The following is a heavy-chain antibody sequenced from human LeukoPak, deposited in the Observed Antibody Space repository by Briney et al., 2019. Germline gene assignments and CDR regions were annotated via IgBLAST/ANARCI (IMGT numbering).Heavy chain of an antibody. Sequence: GGSLRLSCAASGFTFSSYGMHWVRRAPGKGLEWVSAIGGSGGSTYYADSVKGRFTISRDNSKNTLFLQMNSLRAEDTAVYYRAKEVPGSFDYWGQGTLVTVSS. J-gene: IGHJ4*02. CDR1: GFTFSSYG. V-gene: IGHV3-23*01. CDR3: AKEVPGSFDY. CDR2: IGGSGGST. D-gene: IGHD3-10*01.